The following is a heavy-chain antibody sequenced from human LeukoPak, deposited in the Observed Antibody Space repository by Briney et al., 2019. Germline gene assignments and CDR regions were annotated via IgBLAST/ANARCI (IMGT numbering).Heavy chain of an antibody. CDR2: TYYSGST. V-gene: IGHV4-59*08. Sequence: SETLSLTCTASGGSISSYYWSWIRQPPGKGLEWIGYTYYSGSTNYNPSLKSRVTISVDTSKNQFSLKLSSVTAADTAVYYCARQGGGFWYFDLWGRGTLVTVSS. CDR3: ARQGGGFWYFDL. CDR1: GGSISSYY. J-gene: IGHJ2*01. D-gene: IGHD6-25*01.